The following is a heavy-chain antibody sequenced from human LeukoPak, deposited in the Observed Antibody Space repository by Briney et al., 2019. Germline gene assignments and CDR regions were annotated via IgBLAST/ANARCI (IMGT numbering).Heavy chain of an antibody. D-gene: IGHD4-23*01. CDR1: GYSMTSGFH. CDR3: ARASFTSYGGPPHDY. CDR2: IYHSGST. Sequence: SSETLSLTCTVSGYSMTSGFHWGWIRQPPGKGLEWIGSIYHSGSTYYNPSLKSRVTISVDTSKNQFSLKLSSVTAADTAVYYCARASFTSYGGPPHDYWGQGTLVTVSS. V-gene: IGHV4-38-2*02. J-gene: IGHJ4*02.